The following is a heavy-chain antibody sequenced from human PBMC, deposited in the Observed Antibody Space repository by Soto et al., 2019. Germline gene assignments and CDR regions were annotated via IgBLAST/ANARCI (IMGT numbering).Heavy chain of an antibody. D-gene: IGHD2-21*02. CDR1: GGSVTSGNSY. CDR3: ARGPVVTPFVDY. Sequence: PSETLSLTSTVSGGSVTSGNSYWSWFRQPPGNGLEWIGHICYSGSTNYNPALKSRVTISVDASKNQFSLKLSSVTAADTAIYYCARGPVVTPFVDYWGQGTLVTVSS. CDR2: ICYSGST. J-gene: IGHJ4*02. V-gene: IGHV4-61*01.